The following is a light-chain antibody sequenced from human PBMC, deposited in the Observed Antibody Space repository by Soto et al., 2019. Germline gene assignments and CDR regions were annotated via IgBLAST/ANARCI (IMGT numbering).Light chain of an antibody. CDR3: QTWGTGIVV. CDR2: VNSDGSH. CDR1: SGHSNYA. Sequence: QSVLTQSPSASASLGASVKLTCTLSSGHSNYAIAWHQQQPEKGPRYLMKVNSDGSHSKGDGIPDRFSGSSSGAERYVTISSLQSEDEADYYCQTWGTGIVVFGGGTQLTVL. J-gene: IGLJ2*01. V-gene: IGLV4-69*01.